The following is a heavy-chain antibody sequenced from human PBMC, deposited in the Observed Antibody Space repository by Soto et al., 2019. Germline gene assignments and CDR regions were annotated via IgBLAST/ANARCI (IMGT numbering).Heavy chain of an antibody. V-gene: IGHV1-2*04. CDR2: INPNSGGT. J-gene: IGHJ6*02. CDR3: VRQVITVATYYYYGMDV. CDR1: GYTFTGYY. Sequence: ASVKVSCKASGYTFTGYYMHWVRQAPGQGLEWMGWINPNSGGTNYAQKFQGWVTMTRDTSISTAYMELSRLRSDDTAVYYCVRQVITVATYYYYGMDVWGQGTTVTVSS. D-gene: IGHD4-17*01.